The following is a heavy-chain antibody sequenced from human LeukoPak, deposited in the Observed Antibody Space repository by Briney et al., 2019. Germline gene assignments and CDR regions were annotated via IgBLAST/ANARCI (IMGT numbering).Heavy chain of an antibody. CDR2: INAGNGDT. D-gene: IGHD6-19*01. Sequence: ASVKVSCKASGYTFTNYALHWVRQAPGQRLEWMGWINAGNGDTRYSEKFQGRVTITRDTSANIAYIELNSLRSEDTGVYYCARDGVVADRSGWYDYWGRGTLVTVSS. CDR1: GYTFTNYA. J-gene: IGHJ4*02. CDR3: ARDGVVADRSGWYDY. V-gene: IGHV1-3*01.